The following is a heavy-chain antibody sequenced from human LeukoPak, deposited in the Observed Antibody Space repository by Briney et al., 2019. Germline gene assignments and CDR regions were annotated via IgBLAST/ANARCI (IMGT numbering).Heavy chain of an antibody. V-gene: IGHV3-43*01. CDR2: ISKYGDRT. CDR1: GFTFDDFS. J-gene: IGHJ4*02. CDR3: AKDMDYYDSSGCFDY. D-gene: IGHD3-22*01. Sequence: GGSLRLSCTASGFTFDDFSIHWVRQTPGKGLEWVSLISKYGDRTYYADSVEGRFTISRDNAKNSLYLQMNSLRAEDTALYYCAKDMDYYDSSGCFDYWGQGTLVTVSS.